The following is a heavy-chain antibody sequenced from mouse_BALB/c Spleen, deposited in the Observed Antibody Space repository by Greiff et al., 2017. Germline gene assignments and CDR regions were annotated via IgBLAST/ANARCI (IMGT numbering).Heavy chain of an antibody. J-gene: IGHJ3*01. CDR1: GFTFTDYY. D-gene: IGHD2-4*01. Sequence: DVMLVESGGGLVQPGGSLRLSCATSGFTFTDYYMSWVRQPPGKALEWLGFIRNKANGYTTEYSASVKGRFTISRDNSQSILYLQMNTLRAEDSATYYCARDIGYDYFAYWGQGTLVTVSA. CDR2: IRNKANGYTT. V-gene: IGHV7-3*02. CDR3: ARDIGYDYFAY.